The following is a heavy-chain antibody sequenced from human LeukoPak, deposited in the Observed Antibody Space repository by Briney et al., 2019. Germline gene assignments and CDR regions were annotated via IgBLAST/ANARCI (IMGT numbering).Heavy chain of an antibody. V-gene: IGHV3-33*01. Sequence: GGSLRLSCAASGFTFSTYVIHWVRQAPGKGLEWVALIWHDGSNKYYGDSVKDRFTISRDNSKNTLYLQMDSLRDEDTAVYYCARDRGYTYGHPLDYWGQGTLVTVSS. CDR1: GFTFSTYV. J-gene: IGHJ4*02. CDR2: IWHDGSNK. CDR3: ARDRGYTYGHPLDY. D-gene: IGHD5-18*01.